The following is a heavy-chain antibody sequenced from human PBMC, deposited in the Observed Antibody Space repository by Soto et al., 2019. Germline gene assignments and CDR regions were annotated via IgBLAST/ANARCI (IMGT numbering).Heavy chain of an antibody. V-gene: IGHV4-4*02. Sequence: QVQLQESGPGLVKPSGTLSLTCAVSGGSISSSNWWSWVRQPPGKGLEWIGEIYHSGSTNYNPSLKSRVTISVDKSKNQFALKLSSVTAADTAVYYCARDPNYDYDHCGMDVWGQGTTVTVSS. D-gene: IGHD3-16*01. J-gene: IGHJ6*02. CDR1: GGSISSSNW. CDR3: ARDPNYDYDHCGMDV. CDR2: IYHSGST.